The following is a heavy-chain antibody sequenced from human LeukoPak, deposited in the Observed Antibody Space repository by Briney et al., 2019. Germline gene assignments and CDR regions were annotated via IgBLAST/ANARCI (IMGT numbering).Heavy chain of an antibody. J-gene: IGHJ3*02. V-gene: IGHV3-11*01. CDR1: GFIFSDYY. CDR3: ARDLAGSGSLWAFDI. D-gene: IGHD3-10*01. CDR2: ISSSGSTI. Sequence: GGSLRLSCAASGFIFSDYYMSWIRQAPGKGLEWVSYISSSGSTIYYADSVKGRFTISRDNAQNSLYLQMNSLRAEDTAVYYCARDLAGSGSLWAFDIWGQGTMVTVSS.